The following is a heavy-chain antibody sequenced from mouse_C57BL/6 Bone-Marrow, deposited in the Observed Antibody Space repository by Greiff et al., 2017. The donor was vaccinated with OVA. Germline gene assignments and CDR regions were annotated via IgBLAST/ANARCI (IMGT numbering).Heavy chain of an antibody. CDR3: ARDYYGSSTGFAY. Sequence: VQLQQPGAELVMPGASVKLSCKASGYTFTSYWMHWVKQRPGQGLEWIGEIDPSDSYTNYNQKFKGKSTLTVDKSSSTAYMQLSSLTSEDSAVYYGARDYYGSSTGFAYWGQGTLVTVSA. D-gene: IGHD1-1*01. CDR2: IDPSDSYT. CDR1: GYTFTSYW. J-gene: IGHJ3*01. V-gene: IGHV1-69*01.